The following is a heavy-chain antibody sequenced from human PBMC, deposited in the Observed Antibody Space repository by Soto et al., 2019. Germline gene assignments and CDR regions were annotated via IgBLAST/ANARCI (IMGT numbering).Heavy chain of an antibody. CDR3: GRGGSDSPMATGY. CDR2: INPDGSAT. V-gene: IGHV3-74*01. D-gene: IGHD5-18*01. Sequence: GGSLRLSCAASGFTFSSYWMHWVRQAPGKGLVWVSRINPDGSATNYADSVKGRFTISRDNAKNTLYLQMNSLRAEDTAVFYCGRGGSDSPMATGYRGQGTMVTVS. J-gene: IGHJ4*02. CDR1: GFTFSSYW.